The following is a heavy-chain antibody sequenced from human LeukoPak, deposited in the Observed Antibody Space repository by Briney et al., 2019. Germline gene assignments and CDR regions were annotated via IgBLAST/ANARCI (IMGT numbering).Heavy chain of an antibody. D-gene: IGHD1-26*01. V-gene: IGHV3-23*01. Sequence: GGSLRLSCAASGFTFSSYAMSWVRQAPGKGLEWVPAISGSGGSTYYADSVKGRFTISRDNSKNTLYLQMNSLRAEDTAVYYCARDLRELPIFDYWGQGTLVTVSS. CDR3: ARDLRELPIFDY. CDR1: GFTFSSYA. J-gene: IGHJ4*02. CDR2: ISGSGGST.